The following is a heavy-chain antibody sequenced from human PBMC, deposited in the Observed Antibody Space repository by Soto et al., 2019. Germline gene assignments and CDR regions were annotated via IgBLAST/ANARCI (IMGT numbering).Heavy chain of an antibody. J-gene: IGHJ5*02. V-gene: IGHV1-18*01. CDR2: ISAYDGST. CDR1: GYTFTSYG. CDR3: ARHNSQWPNWFDP. Sequence: QDQQVQSGAEVKRPGASAKVSCKASGYTFTSYGFSWVRQAPGQGLEWMGWISAYDGSTNYAQKFQGRVTMTTDTSTSTAYMELKSLRSDDTAVYYCARHNSQWPNWFDPWGQGTLVTVSS. D-gene: IGHD1-1*01.